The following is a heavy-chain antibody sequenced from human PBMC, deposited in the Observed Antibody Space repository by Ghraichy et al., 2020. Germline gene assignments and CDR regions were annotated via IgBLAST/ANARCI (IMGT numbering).Heavy chain of an antibody. V-gene: IGHV1-3*01. CDR3: ARDRWDYYYYGMDV. D-gene: IGHD5-24*01. J-gene: IGHJ6*02. CDR2: INAGNGNT. Sequence: ASVKVSCKASGYTFTSYAMHWVRQAPGQRLEWMGWINAGNGNTKYSQKFQGRVTITRDTSASTAYMELSSLRSEDTAVYYCARDRWDYYYYGMDVWGQGTTVTVSS. CDR1: GYTFTSYA.